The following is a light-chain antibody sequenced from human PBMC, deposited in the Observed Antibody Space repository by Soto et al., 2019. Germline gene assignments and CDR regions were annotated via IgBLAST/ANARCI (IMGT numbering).Light chain of an antibody. J-gene: IGLJ1*01. V-gene: IGLV2-14*01. CDR3: SSYTSSSTLV. Sequence: LTQPASVSGSPGQSITISCTGTSSDVGGYNYVSWYQQHPGKAPKLMIYEVSNRPSGVSNRFSGSKSGNTASLTISGLQAEDEADYYCSSYTSSSTLVFGTGTKVTVL. CDR2: EVS. CDR1: SSDVGGYNY.